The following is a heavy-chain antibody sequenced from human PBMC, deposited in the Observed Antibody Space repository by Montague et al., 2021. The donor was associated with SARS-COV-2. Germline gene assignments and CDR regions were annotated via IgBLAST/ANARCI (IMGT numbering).Heavy chain of an antibody. CDR3: ARIWGATGGDAFDI. V-gene: IGHV2-70*01. J-gene: IGHJ3*02. CDR1: GFSLSTSGMC. D-gene: IGHD1-26*01. CDR2: IDWDXDK. Sequence: PALVKLTQTLTLTCTFSGFSLSTSGMCVSWIRQPPGKALEWLALIDWDXDKYYSTSLKTRLTISKDASKNQVVLTMTNMDPVDTATYYCARIWGATGGDAFDIWGQGTMVTVSS.